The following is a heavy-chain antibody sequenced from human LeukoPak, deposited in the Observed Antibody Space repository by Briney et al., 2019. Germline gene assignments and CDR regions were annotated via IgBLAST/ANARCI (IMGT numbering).Heavy chain of an antibody. D-gene: IGHD1-26*01. CDR3: AKDYEPLVGVHRWGDWFDP. CDR1: GFIFSSHA. Sequence: GGSLRLSCAASGFIFSSHAMNWVRQAPGKGLEWVSAISGSGGSTYYADSVKGRFTISRDNSKNTLYLQMNSLRAEDTAVYYCAKDYEPLVGVHRWGDWFDPWGQGTLVTVSS. J-gene: IGHJ5*02. CDR2: ISGSGGST. V-gene: IGHV3-23*01.